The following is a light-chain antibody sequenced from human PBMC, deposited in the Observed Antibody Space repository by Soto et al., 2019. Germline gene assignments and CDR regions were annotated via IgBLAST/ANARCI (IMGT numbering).Light chain of an antibody. CDR2: DAS. V-gene: IGKV1-5*01. Sequence: DIQMTQSPSTLSASVGDRVTITCRASQTVSSWLAWYQQKPGRAPRLLICDASSLQSGVSSRFSGSGSGTEFPLTISRLEPEDFAVYYCQLYGTSPPFCQGTKLEIK. CDR1: QTVSSW. J-gene: IGKJ2*01. CDR3: QLYGTSPP.